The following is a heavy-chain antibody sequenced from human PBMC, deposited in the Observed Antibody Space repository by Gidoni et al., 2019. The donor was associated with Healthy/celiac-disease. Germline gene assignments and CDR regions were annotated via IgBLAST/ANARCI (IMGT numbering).Heavy chain of an antibody. CDR1: GFTFRNYA. CDR2: ISYDGSNK. Sequence: QVQLVESGGGVAQPGRSLRLSCAASGFTFRNYAMHWVRQAPGKGLEWAAVISYDGSNKYYADSVKGRFTISRDNSKNTLYLQMNSLRAEDTAVYYCARDGAAGTGRAFDYWGQGTLVTVSS. CDR3: ARDGAAGTGRAFDY. J-gene: IGHJ4*02. V-gene: IGHV3-30-3*01. D-gene: IGHD6-13*01.